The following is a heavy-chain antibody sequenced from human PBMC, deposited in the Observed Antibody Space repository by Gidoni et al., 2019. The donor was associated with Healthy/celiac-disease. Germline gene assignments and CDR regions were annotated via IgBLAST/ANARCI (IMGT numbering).Heavy chain of an antibody. Sequence: QVQLVEYGGGVVQPGRSLRLSCAASGFTFSSYAMHWVRQAPGKGLEWVAVISYDGSNKYYADSVKGRFTISRDNSKNTLYLQMNSLRAEDTAVYYCARDPPRYCSSTSCSRGFDYWGQGTLVTVSS. J-gene: IGHJ4*02. CDR3: ARDPPRYCSSTSCSRGFDY. D-gene: IGHD2-2*01. CDR2: ISYDGSNK. V-gene: IGHV3-30-3*01. CDR1: GFTFSSYA.